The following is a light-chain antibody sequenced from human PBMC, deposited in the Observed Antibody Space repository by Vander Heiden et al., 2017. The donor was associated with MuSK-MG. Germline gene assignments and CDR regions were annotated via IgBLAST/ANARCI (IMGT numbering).Light chain of an antibody. J-gene: IGLJ2*01. V-gene: IGLV2-14*03. CDR2: DVS. CDR1: SRDVGGNNY. CDR3: SSYTSSSTLV. Sequence: QSALTQPASVPGSPGQSITISCTGTSRDVGGNNYVSWYQHPPGTPHILLFYDVSNRPSGVSTRFSGSKSGNTASLTISGLQAEDAADYYCSSYTSSSTLVFGGGTKLKVL.